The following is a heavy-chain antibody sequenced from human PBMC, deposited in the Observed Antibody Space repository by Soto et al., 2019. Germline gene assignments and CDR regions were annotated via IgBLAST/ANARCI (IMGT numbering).Heavy chain of an antibody. J-gene: IGHJ1*01. Sequence: PGGSLRLSCAASGFTFSSYSMNWVRQAPGKGLEWVSYISSSSSTIYYADSVKGRFTISRDNAKNSLYLQMNSLRDEDTAVYYCARVSHPIVYSSGWYEVVYFQHWGQGTLVTVSS. V-gene: IGHV3-48*02. CDR2: ISSSSSTI. CDR1: GFTFSSYS. D-gene: IGHD6-19*01. CDR3: ARVSHPIVYSSGWYEVVYFQH.